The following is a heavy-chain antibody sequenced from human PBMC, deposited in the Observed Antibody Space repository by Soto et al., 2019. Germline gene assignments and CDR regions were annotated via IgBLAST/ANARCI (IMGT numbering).Heavy chain of an antibody. J-gene: IGHJ4*02. Sequence: QVHLVQSGAEVKKPGASVKVSCKASGFTFTSYAITWVRQAPGQGLEWMGWISAYNGGTNYAQNLQGRVTMPTDSSTSTAYMELGSLTSDDTAVYYCARDVTGGPPDGVDSWGQGTLVTVSS. D-gene: IGHD1-26*01. CDR1: GFTFTSYA. CDR2: ISAYNGGT. V-gene: IGHV1-18*01. CDR3: ARDVTGGPPDGVDS.